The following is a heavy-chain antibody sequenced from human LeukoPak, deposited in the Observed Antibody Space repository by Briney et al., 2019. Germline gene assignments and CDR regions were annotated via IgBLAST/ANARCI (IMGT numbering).Heavy chain of an antibody. D-gene: IGHD5-12*01. CDR3: VRDGGVSGYDLLDY. V-gene: IGHV3-7*01. Sequence: GGSLRLSCAASGFTFSNYWITWVRQAPGKGLEWVAHINQDGSKEYYMDSVKARFTISRDNAKNSLSLQMNSLRAEDTAVYYCVRDGGVSGYDLLDYWGQGTLVTVSS. CDR2: INQDGSKE. J-gene: IGHJ4*02. CDR1: GFTFSNYW.